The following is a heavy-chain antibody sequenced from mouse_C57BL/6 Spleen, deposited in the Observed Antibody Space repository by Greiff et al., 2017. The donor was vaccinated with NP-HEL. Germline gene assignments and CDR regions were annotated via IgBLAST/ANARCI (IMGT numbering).Heavy chain of an antibody. J-gene: IGHJ4*01. Sequence: QVQLKQSGAELAKPGASVKLSCKASGYTFTSYWMHWVKQRPGQGLEWIGYINPSSGYTKYNQKFKGKATLTADKSSSTAYMQLSSLTYEDSAVYYCARGGDYNAMDYWGQGTSVTVSS. CDR3: ARGGDYNAMDY. CDR2: INPSSGYT. V-gene: IGHV1-7*01. CDR1: GYTFTSYW.